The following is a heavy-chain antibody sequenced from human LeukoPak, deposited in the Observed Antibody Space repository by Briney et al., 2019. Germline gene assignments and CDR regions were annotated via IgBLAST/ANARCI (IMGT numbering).Heavy chain of an antibody. V-gene: IGHV1-2*02. CDR3: ARAVVPAAMGNDY. Sequence: GASVKVSCKASGYTFTGYYMHWVRQAPGQGLEWMGWINPNSGGTNYAQKFQGRVTMTRDTSISTAYMELSRLRSDDTAVYYCARAVVPAAMGNDYWGQGTLDTVSS. CDR1: GYTFTGYY. CDR2: INPNSGGT. J-gene: IGHJ4*02. D-gene: IGHD2-2*01.